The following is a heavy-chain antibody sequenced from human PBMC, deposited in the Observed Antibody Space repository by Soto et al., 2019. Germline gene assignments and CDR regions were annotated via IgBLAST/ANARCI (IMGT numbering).Heavy chain of an antibody. V-gene: IGHV1-18*01. CDR3: ARDRSVVLVVPAAPLGFYYYGMDV. D-gene: IGHD2-2*01. Sequence: QVQLVQSGAEVKKPGASVKVSCKASGYTFTSYGISWVRQAPGQGLEWMGWISAYNGNTNYAQKLQGRVTMTTDTSTSTAYMELRSLRSDDTAVYYCARDRSVVLVVPAAPLGFYYYGMDVWGQGTTVTVSS. J-gene: IGHJ6*02. CDR1: GYTFTSYG. CDR2: ISAYNGNT.